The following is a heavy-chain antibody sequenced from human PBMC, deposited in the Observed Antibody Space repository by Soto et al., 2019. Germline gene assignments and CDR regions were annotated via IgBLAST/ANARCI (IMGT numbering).Heavy chain of an antibody. D-gene: IGHD2-15*01. J-gene: IGHJ4*02. CDR1: GFTFSSYA. CDR2: ISGSGGST. CDR3: AKFSQMDIVVVVAATSDY. V-gene: IGHV3-23*01. Sequence: GESLKISCAASGFTFSSYAMSWVRQAPGKGLEWVSAISGSGGSTYYADSVKGRFTISRDNSKNTLYLQMKSLRAEDTAVYYCAKFSQMDIVVVVAATSDYWGQGTLVTVSS.